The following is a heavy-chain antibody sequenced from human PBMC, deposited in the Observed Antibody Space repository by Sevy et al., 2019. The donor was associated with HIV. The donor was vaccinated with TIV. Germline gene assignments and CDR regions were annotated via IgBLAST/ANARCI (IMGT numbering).Heavy chain of an antibody. CDR3: VKGARYTIPNDAFDI. V-gene: IGHV3-23*01. J-gene: IGHJ3*02. CDR1: GFTFSSYA. Sequence: GGSLRLSCAASGFTFSSYAMSWVRQAPGKGLEWVSAISGSGGSTYYADSVKGRFTISRDNSKNTLFLQINSLRAEDTALYYCVKGARYTIPNDAFDIWGQGTMVTVSS. CDR2: ISGSGGST. D-gene: IGHD2-2*02.